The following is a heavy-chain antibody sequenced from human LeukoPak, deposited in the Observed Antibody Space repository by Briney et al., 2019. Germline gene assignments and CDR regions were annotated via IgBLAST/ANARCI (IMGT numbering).Heavy chain of an antibody. D-gene: IGHD2-2*01. Sequence: GGSLRLSCAASGFTFSSYAMHRVRQAPGKGLEWVAVISYDGSNKYYADSVKGRFTISRDNSKNTLYLQMNSLRAEDTAVYYCARAPSFYAPPDYWGQGTLVTVSS. CDR1: GFTFSSYA. V-gene: IGHV3-30-3*01. CDR3: ARAPSFYAPPDY. J-gene: IGHJ4*02. CDR2: ISYDGSNK.